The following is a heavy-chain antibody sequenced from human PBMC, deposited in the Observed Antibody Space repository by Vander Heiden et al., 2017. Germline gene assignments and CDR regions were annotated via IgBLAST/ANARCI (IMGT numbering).Heavy chain of an antibody. CDR1: GGSISSYY. CDR2: IYTSGST. Sequence: QVQLQESGPGLVKPSATLSLTCTVSGGSISSYYWSWIRQPAGKGLEWIGRIYTSGSTNYNPSLKSRVTMSVDTSKNQFSLKLSSVTAADTAVYYCAREDLHGGLNWFDPWGQGTLVTVSS. V-gene: IGHV4-4*07. D-gene: IGHD4-17*01. J-gene: IGHJ5*02. CDR3: AREDLHGGLNWFDP.